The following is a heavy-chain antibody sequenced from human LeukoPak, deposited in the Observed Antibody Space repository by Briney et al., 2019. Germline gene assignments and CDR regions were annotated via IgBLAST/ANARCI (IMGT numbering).Heavy chain of an antibody. V-gene: IGHV1-2*02. CDR2: INPNSGGT. J-gene: IGHJ4*02. CDR3: ARVPGYSYGDNMLDY. Sequence: ASVKVSCKASGYTFTGYYMHWVRQAPGQGPEWMGWINPNSGGTNYAQKFQGRVTMTRDTSISTAYMELSRLRSDDTAVYYCARVPGYSYGDNMLDYWGQGTLVTVSS. D-gene: IGHD5-18*01. CDR1: GYTFTGYY.